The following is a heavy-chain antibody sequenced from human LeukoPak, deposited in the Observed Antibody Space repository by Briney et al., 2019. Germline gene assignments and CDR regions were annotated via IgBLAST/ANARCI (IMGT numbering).Heavy chain of an antibody. D-gene: IGHD3-10*01. CDR3: ARYYGSGSYCLAY. CDR2: IYYSGST. CDR1: GGSISSSSYY. J-gene: IGHJ4*02. V-gene: IGHV4-39*07. Sequence: PSETLSLTCTVSGGSISSSSYYWGWIRQPPGKGLEWIGSIYYSGSTNYNPSLKSRVTISVDTSKNQFSLNLSSVTAADTAIYYCARYYGSGSYCLAYWGQGTLVTVSS.